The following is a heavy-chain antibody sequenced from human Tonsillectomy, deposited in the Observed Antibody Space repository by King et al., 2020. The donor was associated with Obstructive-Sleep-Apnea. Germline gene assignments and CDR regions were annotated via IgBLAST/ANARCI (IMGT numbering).Heavy chain of an antibody. V-gene: IGHV3-48*04. Sequence: VQLVESGGGLVQPGGSLRLSCAASGFTFSSYRMNWVRQAPGKGLEGVSYISSSSSPIYYADSVKGRFTISRDNVKNSLYLQMNSLRGEDTAVYYCARGSAYYYDSRGMDYWGQGILVTVSS. CDR3: ARGSAYYYDSRGMDY. CDR2: ISSSSSPI. D-gene: IGHD3-22*01. CDR1: GFTFSSYR. J-gene: IGHJ4*02.